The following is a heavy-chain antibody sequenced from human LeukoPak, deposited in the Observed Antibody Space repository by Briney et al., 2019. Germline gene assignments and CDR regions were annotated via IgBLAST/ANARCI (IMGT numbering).Heavy chain of an antibody. CDR1: GSSISSGYY. CDR2: IYHSGST. Sequence: PSGTSPLTCAVSGSSISSGYYWGWLRQPPGRGLEWIGSIYHSGSTYYNPSLKSRVTISVNTSKTQFSLKLSSVTAADTAVYYCAGSRGSGSYYRRYYYYGMDVWGKGTTVTVSS. CDR3: AGSRGSGSYYRRYYYYGMDV. D-gene: IGHD3-10*01. J-gene: IGHJ6*04. V-gene: IGHV4-38-2*01.